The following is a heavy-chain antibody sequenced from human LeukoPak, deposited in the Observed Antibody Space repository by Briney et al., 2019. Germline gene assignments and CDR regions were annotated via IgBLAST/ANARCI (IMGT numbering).Heavy chain of an antibody. V-gene: IGHV4-34*01. Sequence: SETLSLTCAVYGGSFSGYYWSWLRQPPGKGLEWIGEINHSGSTNYNPSLKSRVTISVDTSKNQFSLKLSSVTAADTAVYYCASLAATNPSDYWGQGTLVTVSS. CDR2: INHSGST. D-gene: IGHD1-1*01. CDR1: GGSFSGYY. CDR3: ASLAATNPSDY. J-gene: IGHJ4*02.